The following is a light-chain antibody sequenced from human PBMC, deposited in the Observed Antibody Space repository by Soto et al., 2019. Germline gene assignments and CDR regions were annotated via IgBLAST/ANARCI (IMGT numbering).Light chain of an antibody. Sequence: QSVLTQPRSVSGSPGQSVTLSCTGTSSDVGGYHYVSWYQHHPGKAPKIIIFDVNQRPSGVPDRFSGSKSGNTASLTISGLQTEDEADYYCYSYAGSYTLVFGGGTKVTVL. CDR3: YSYAGSYTLV. CDR2: DVN. CDR1: SSDVGGYHY. V-gene: IGLV2-11*01. J-gene: IGLJ2*01.